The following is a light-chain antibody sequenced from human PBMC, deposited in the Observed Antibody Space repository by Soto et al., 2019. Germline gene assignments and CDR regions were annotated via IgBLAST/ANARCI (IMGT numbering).Light chain of an antibody. J-gene: IGLJ1*01. CDR3: AAWDDSLRGYV. CDR2: DNN. CDR1: SSNIGNNF. Sequence: QSVLTQPPSVSAAPGQKVTISCSGSSSNIGNNFVSWYQQVPGTAPKLLIYDNNQRPSGVPDRFSGSKSATSASLAISGLRSEDEADYYCAAWDDSLRGYVFGTGTKVTVL. V-gene: IGLV1-47*01.